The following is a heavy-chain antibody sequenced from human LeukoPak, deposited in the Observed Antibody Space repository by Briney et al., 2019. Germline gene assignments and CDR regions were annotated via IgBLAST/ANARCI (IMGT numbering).Heavy chain of an antibody. CDR2: INSDGSST. CDR1: GFTFSSYW. J-gene: IGHJ4*02. Sequence: PGGSLRLSCAASGFTFSSYWMHWVRQAPGKGLVWVSRINSDGSSTSYADSVKGRFTISRDNAKNTLYLQMNSLRAADTAVYYCARDDFWSGYDYWGQGTLVTVSS. V-gene: IGHV3-74*01. CDR3: ARDDFWSGYDY. D-gene: IGHD3-3*01.